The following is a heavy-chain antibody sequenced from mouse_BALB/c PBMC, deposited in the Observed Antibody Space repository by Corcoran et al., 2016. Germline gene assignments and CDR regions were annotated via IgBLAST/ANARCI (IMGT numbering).Heavy chain of an antibody. CDR3: ARDYDYCYFDV. V-gene: IGHV1-26*01. CDR2: INPYNGAT. D-gene: IGHD2-4*01. J-gene: IGHJ1*01. Sequence: EVQLQQSGPELVKPGASVKISCKASGYSCTDYYMHWVKQSHGKSLEWIGRINPYNGATSYNQNFKDKASLTVYMSSSTAYMELHSLPSEDSEVYYCARDYDYCYFDVWGAGTTVTVSS. CDR1: GYSCTDYY.